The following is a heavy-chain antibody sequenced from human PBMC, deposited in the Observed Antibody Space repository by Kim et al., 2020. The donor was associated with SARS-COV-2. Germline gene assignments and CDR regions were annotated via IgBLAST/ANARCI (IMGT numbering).Heavy chain of an antibody. Sequence: GGSLRLSCAASGFTFSSYEMNWVRQAPGKGLEWVSYISSSGSTIYYADSVKGRFTISRDNAKNSLYLQMNSLRAEDTAVYYCASQEYSSSSFDYWGQGTLVTVSS. CDR3: ASQEYSSSSFDY. D-gene: IGHD6-6*01. CDR2: ISSSGSTI. CDR1: GFTFSSYE. V-gene: IGHV3-48*03. J-gene: IGHJ4*02.